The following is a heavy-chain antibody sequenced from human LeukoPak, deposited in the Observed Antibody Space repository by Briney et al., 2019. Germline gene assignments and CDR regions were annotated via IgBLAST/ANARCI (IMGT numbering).Heavy chain of an antibody. D-gene: IGHD3-16*01. V-gene: IGHV3-33*01. J-gene: IGHJ4*02. Sequence: GGSLRLSCAASGFIFSNYVMHWVRQAPGKGLEWVAVIWYDGSNKYYADSVKGRFTISRDNSKNTLYVQMSSLRAEDTAVYYCARSNNGGWGYCDYWGQGSLVTVSS. CDR3: ARSNNGGWGYCDY. CDR2: IWYDGSNK. CDR1: GFIFSNYV.